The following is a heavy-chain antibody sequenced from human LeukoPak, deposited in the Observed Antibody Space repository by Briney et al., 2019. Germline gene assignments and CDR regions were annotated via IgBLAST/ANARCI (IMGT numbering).Heavy chain of an antibody. CDR1: GGSVSSYY. V-gene: IGHV4-4*07. Sequence: SETLSLTCTVSGGSVSSYYWSWIRQPAGKGLEWIGRIYTSGSTNYNPSLKSRVTMSVDTSKNQFSLKLTSVTAADTAVYYCARANPSGASGCYFDYWGQGNLVTVSS. J-gene: IGHJ4*02. CDR3: ARANPSGASGCYFDY. D-gene: IGHD6-25*01. CDR2: IYTSGST.